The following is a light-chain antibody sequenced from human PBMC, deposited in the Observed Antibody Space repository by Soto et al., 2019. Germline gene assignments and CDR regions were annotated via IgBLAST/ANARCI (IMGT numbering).Light chain of an antibody. J-gene: IGKJ2*01. CDR3: HQSYSSVMYT. CDR2: AAS. Sequence: DIQMTQSPSSLSASVGHRVTVTCRASQSISNKLNWYQQKPVKAPNLLIYAASTLQSGVPSRFSGSGSGTYFSLTISSLQPEDSATYYCHQSYSSVMYTFGQGNKLELK. CDR1: QSISNK. V-gene: IGKV1-39*01.